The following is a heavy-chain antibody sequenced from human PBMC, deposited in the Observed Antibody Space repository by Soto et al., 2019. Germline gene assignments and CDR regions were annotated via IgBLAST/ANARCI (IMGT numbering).Heavy chain of an antibody. D-gene: IGHD3-10*01. J-gene: IGHJ4*02. CDR2: ISSDGNNK. Sequence: QVHLVESGGGVVQPGRSLRVSCTASEFSFNNYAVHWVRQAPGEGLEWVALISSDGNNKYYPDSVKGRFTISRDHSNNTVYLQMHSLILDDTAVYYCATWTLPLSWSWRQSAAGKFDYWGQGTLVTVSS. V-gene: IGHV3-30-3*01. CDR3: ATWTLPLSWSWRQSAAGKFDY. CDR1: EFSFNNYA.